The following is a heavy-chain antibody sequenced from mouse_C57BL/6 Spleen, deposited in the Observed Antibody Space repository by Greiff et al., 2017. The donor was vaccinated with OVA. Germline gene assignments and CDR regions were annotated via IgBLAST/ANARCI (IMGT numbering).Heavy chain of an antibody. CDR2: IDPSDSYT. CDR3: ARGDYDGPWFAY. CDR1: GYTFTSYW. J-gene: IGHJ3*01. V-gene: IGHV1-69*01. Sequence: QVQLQQPGAELVMPGASVKLSCKASGYTFTSYWMHWVKQRPGQGLEWIGEIDPSDSYTYYHQKFKGKSTLTVDKSSSTAYMQLSRQTSEDSAVYYCARGDYDGPWFAYWGQGTLVTVSA. D-gene: IGHD2-4*01.